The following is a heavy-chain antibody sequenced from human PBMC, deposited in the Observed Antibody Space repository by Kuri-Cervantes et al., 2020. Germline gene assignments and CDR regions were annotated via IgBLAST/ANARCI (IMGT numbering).Heavy chain of an antibody. J-gene: IGHJ4*02. V-gene: IGHV1-8*02. Sequence: ASVKVSCKASGYTFTSYYMHWVRQATGQGLEWMGWMNPNSGNTGYAQKFQGRVTMTRNTSISTAYMELRSLRSDDTAVYYCARFSDDYDILTVDYWGQGTLVTVSS. CDR2: MNPNSGNT. D-gene: IGHD3-9*01. CDR3: ARFSDDYDILTVDY. CDR1: GYTFTSYY.